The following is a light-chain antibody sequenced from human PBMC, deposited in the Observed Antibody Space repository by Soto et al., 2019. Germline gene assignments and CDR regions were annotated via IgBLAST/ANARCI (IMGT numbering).Light chain of an antibody. CDR2: SNN. CDR3: AAWDDILKAVV. Sequence: QSVLTQPPSAAGTPGQRVTISCSGSSTNIGSNTVNWYQQLPGTAPKLLIFSNNQRPSGVPDRFSGSRSGTSASLAISGLQSEDEADYHCAAWDDILKAVVFGGGTQLTVL. V-gene: IGLV1-44*01. CDR1: STNIGSNT. J-gene: IGLJ2*01.